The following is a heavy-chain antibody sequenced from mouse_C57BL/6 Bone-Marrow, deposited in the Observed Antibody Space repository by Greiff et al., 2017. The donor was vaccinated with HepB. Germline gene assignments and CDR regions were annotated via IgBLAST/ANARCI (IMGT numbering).Heavy chain of an antibody. D-gene: IGHD2-5*01. CDR2: IDPSDSYT. CDR1: GYTFTSYW. Sequence: QVQLKQPGAELVKPGASVKLSCKASGYTFTSYWMQWVKQRPGQGLEWIGEIDPSDSYTNYNQKFKGKATLTVDTSSSTAYMQLSSLTSEDSAVYYCARHSYYSNSAWFAYWGQGTLVTVSA. V-gene: IGHV1-50*01. J-gene: IGHJ3*01. CDR3: ARHSYYSNSAWFAY.